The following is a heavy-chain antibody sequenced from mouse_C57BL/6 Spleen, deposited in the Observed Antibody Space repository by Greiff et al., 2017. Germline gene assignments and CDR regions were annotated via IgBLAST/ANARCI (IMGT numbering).Heavy chain of an antibody. CDR2: IWSGGST. D-gene: IGHD2-4*01. Sequence: VQLQQSGPGLVQPSQSLSIACTVSGFSLTSYGVHWVRQSPGKGLEWLGVIWSGGSTDYNAAFISRLSISKDNSKSQVFFKMNSLQADDTAIYYCARNWDDYDEVYFDYWGQGTTLTVSS. V-gene: IGHV2-2*01. J-gene: IGHJ2*01. CDR1: GFSLTSYG. CDR3: ARNWDDYDEVYFDY.